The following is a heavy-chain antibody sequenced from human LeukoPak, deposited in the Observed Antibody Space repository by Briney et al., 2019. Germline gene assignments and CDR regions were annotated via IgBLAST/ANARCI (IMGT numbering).Heavy chain of an antibody. CDR2: ISGSGGST. CDR1: GFTFSSYA. CDR3: AKDRLRIVTAPFDY. J-gene: IGHJ4*02. V-gene: IGHV3-23*01. Sequence: GGSLRLSCAASGFTFSSYAMSWVRQAPGKGLGWVSAISGSGGSTYYADSVKGRFAISRDNSKNTLYLQMNSLRAEDTAVYYCAKDRLRIVTAPFDYWGQGTLVTVSS. D-gene: IGHD2-21*02.